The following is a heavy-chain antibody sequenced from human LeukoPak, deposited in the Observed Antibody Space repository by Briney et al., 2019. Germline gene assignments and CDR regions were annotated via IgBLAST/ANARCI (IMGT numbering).Heavy chain of an antibody. D-gene: IGHD1-26*01. V-gene: IGHV3-21*01. J-gene: IGHJ6*03. CDR3: AKGSGWEVSYYYYYMDV. CDR2: IGTSTSYM. Sequence: GGSLRLSCAASGFTLSSYGMHWVRQAPGKGLEWVSSIGTSTSYMYYADSVKGRFTISRDNSKNTLYLQMNSLRAEDTAVYYCAKGSGWEVSYYYYYMDVWGKGTTVTISS. CDR1: GFTLSSYG.